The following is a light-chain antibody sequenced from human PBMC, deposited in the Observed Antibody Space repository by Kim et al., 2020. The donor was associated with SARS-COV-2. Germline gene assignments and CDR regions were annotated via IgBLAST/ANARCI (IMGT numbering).Light chain of an antibody. CDR2: EDD. Sequence: GKTVTSSCTRRSGSIDDNDVQWYQQRPGGVPTTVIYEDDQRPSGVSDRFSGSIDNSSNSASLTISGLRTEDEADYYCQSYNRDNVIFGGGTQLTVL. CDR1: SGSIDDND. V-gene: IGLV6-57*03. CDR3: QSYNRDNVI. J-gene: IGLJ2*01.